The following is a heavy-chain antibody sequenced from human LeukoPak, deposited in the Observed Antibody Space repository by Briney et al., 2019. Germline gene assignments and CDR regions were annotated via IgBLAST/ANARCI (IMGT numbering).Heavy chain of an antibody. V-gene: IGHV3-66*01. Sequence: GGSLRLSCAASGFIFNNYAMSWVRQAPGKGLEWVSVIYSGGSTYYADSVKGRFTISRDNSKNTLYLQMNSLRAEDTAVYYCARVDYYYYYGMDVWGQGTTVTVSS. CDR3: ARVDYYYYYGMDV. CDR2: IYSGGST. J-gene: IGHJ6*02. CDR1: GFIFNNYA.